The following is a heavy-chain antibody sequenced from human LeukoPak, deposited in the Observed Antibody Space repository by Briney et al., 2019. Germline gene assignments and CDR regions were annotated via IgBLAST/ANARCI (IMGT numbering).Heavy chain of an antibody. Sequence: PGGSLRLSCAASGFTFSSYGMHWVRQAPGKGLEWVAVISYDGSNKYYADSAKGRFTISRDNSKNTLYLQMNSLRAEDTAVYYCAASRIAAAGILDYWGQGTLVTVSS. CDR1: GFTFSSYG. D-gene: IGHD6-13*01. V-gene: IGHV3-30*03. CDR2: ISYDGSNK. J-gene: IGHJ4*02. CDR3: AASRIAAAGILDY.